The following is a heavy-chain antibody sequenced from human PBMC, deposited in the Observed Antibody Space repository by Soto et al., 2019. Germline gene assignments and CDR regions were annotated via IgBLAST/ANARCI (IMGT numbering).Heavy chain of an antibody. V-gene: IGHV3-15*01. Sequence: EVQLMESGGGLVNPGGSLRLSCVASGFPFSYSWMSWVRQAPGKGLEWVARIKSETDGGTTDYAAPVEGRFTISRDDSKNTLDLQMNSLKTEDTAVYYCVIYDYIWGTYRVRGAYWGQGTLVTVSS. D-gene: IGHD3-16*02. CDR3: VIYDYIWGTYRVRGAY. CDR2: IKSETDGGTT. CDR1: GFPFSYSW. J-gene: IGHJ4*02.